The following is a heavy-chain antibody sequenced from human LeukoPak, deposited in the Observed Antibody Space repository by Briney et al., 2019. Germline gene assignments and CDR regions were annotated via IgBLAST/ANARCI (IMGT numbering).Heavy chain of an antibody. J-gene: IGHJ5*02. CDR1: GASISSSPYY. V-gene: IGHV4-39*01. D-gene: IGHD3-22*01. CDR3: ARQEGVGIVKS. Sequence: SETLSLTCTVSGASISSSPYYWGWIRQPPGTEMEWIGSIYHSGSPYYTPSLKSRVTIFVDTSKNQLSLRLSAVTAADTAVYYCARQEGVGIVKSWGQGTLITVSS. CDR2: IYHSGSP.